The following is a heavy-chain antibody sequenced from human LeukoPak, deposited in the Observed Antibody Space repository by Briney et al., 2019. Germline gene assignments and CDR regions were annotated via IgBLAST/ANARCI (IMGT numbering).Heavy chain of an antibody. CDR1: GGSFSGYY. V-gene: IGHV4-34*01. J-gene: IGHJ4*02. D-gene: IGHD3-10*01. Sequence: SETLSLTCAVYGGSFSGYYWSWIRQPPGKGLEWIGEINHSGSTNYNPSLKSRVTISVDTSKNQFSLKLSSVTAADTAVYYCARGGVYGSGSYYKWSQGTLVTVSS. CDR3: ARGGVYGSGSYYK. CDR2: INHSGST.